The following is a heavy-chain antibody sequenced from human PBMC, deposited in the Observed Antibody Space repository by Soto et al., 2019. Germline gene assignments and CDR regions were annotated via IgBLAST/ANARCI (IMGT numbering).Heavy chain of an antibody. Sequence: QLQLQESGPGLVKPSETLSLTCTVSGGSISSSSYYWGWIRQPPGKGLEWIGSIYYSGSTYYNPSLKSRVTISVDTYKNQFALKLSSVTAADTAVYYCASPGITMVRGVISLWGQGTLVTVSS. D-gene: IGHD3-10*01. CDR3: ASPGITMVRGVISL. J-gene: IGHJ4*02. CDR2: IYYSGST. V-gene: IGHV4-39*01. CDR1: GGSISSSSYY.